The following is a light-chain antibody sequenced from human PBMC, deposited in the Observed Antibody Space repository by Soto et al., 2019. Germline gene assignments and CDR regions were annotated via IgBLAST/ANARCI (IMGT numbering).Light chain of an antibody. CDR2: DKS. CDR1: QSVSSY. V-gene: IGKV3-11*01. Sequence: EIVLTQSPATLSLSPGERVTLSCRASQSVSSYLAWYQQKPGQAPRLLIYDKSNRATGIPARFSGSGSGTDFTLTISSLEPEDFAVYYCQQRSNWLLTFGGGTKVEIK. J-gene: IGKJ4*01. CDR3: QQRSNWLLT.